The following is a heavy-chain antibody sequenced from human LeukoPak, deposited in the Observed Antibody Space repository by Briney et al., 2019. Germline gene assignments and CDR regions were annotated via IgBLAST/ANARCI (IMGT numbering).Heavy chain of an antibody. J-gene: IGHJ4*02. CDR1: GFTFSSYS. CDR3: AKDLYSSGCYFFDY. V-gene: IGHV3-21*04. CDR2: ISSSSSYI. D-gene: IGHD6-19*01. Sequence: GGSLRLSCAASGFTFSSYSMNWVRQAPGKGLEWVSSISSSSSYIYYADSVKGRFTISRDNSKNTLHLQMDSLRAEDTAAYYCAKDLYSSGCYFFDYWGPGTLVTVSS.